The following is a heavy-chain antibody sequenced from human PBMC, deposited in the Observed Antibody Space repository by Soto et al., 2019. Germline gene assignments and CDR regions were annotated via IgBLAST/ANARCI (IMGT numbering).Heavy chain of an antibody. V-gene: IGHV2-5*01. Sequence: QITLKESGPTLVKPTQPLTLTCTYSGVSLRTTGVGVGWIRQPPGKALEWLGIINWNDDKRYSPSLKNRFTHTSDISKSQVVLTMTNMDPVDTATYYCAHTWGLPFDYWGQGTLVIVSS. CDR1: GVSLRTTGVG. D-gene: IGHD3-16*01. J-gene: IGHJ4*02. CDR3: AHTWGLPFDY. CDR2: INWNDDK.